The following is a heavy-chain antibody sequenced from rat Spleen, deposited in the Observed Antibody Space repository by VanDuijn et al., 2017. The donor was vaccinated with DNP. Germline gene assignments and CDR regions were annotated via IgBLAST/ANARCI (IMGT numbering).Heavy chain of an antibody. V-gene: IGHV5-22*01. Sequence: EVQLVESGGDLVQPGRSLRLSCAASGFTIGDYNMAWVRQAPKKGLDWVATISYEGGSTYYGDSVKGRFTISRDNAKSTLYLQMNSLRSEDTATYYCARRVNPFDYWGQGVMVTVSS. CDR3: ARRVNPFDY. J-gene: IGHJ2*01. CDR1: GFTIGDYN. CDR2: ISYEGGST. D-gene: IGHD3-4*01.